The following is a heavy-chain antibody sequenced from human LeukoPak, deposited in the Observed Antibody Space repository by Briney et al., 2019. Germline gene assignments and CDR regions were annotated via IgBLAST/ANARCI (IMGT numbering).Heavy chain of an antibody. D-gene: IGHD1-26*01. CDR2: ISWNSGSI. Sequence: GRSLRLSCAASGFTFDDYAMHWVRQAPGKGLEWVSGISWNSGSIGYADSVKGRFTISRDNAKNSLYLQMNSLRAEDTALYYCAKDLQARDQHWGQGTLVTVSS. V-gene: IGHV3-9*01. CDR1: GFTFDDYA. CDR3: AKDLQARDQH. J-gene: IGHJ1*01.